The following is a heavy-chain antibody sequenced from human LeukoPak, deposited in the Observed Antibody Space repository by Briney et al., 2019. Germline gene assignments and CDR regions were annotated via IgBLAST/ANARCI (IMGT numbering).Heavy chain of an antibody. CDR3: AKDRIQLWYFDY. D-gene: IGHD5-18*01. J-gene: IGHJ4*02. V-gene: IGHV3-23*01. Sequence: GGSLRLSCAASGFTFSSYAMSWVRQAPGKGLEWVSAISGSGGSTYYADSVKGRFTISRDNSKNSLYLQMNSLRTEDTALYYCAKDRIQLWYFDYWGQGTLVTVSS. CDR2: ISGSGGST. CDR1: GFTFSSYA.